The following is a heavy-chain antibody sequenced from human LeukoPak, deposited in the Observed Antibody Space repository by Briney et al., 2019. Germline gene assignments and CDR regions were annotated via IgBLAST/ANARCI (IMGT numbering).Heavy chain of an antibody. J-gene: IGHJ4*01. V-gene: IGHV3-30*02. Sequence: GGSLRLSCAASGCFFSNYGMHWVRQAPGKGLELVAFGRYGGSNEYYADSGEGRFTISRDNSKNTLFLHMNSLRAEDTAVSSCATDSGGGYPSEGPHYWGLGTLVTVSS. CDR3: ATDSGGGYPSEGPHY. CDR1: GCFFSNYG. D-gene: IGHD5-12*01. CDR2: GRYGGSNE.